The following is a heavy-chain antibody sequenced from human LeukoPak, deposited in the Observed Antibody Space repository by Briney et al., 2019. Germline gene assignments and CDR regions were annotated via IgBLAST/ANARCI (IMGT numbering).Heavy chain of an antibody. J-gene: IGHJ4*02. D-gene: IGHD3-22*01. V-gene: IGHV3-23*01. CDR2: ITASGVTT. Sequence: GGSLRLSCAASGFTFSSYAMSWVRQAPGKGLEWISTITASGVTTYYADSVKGRFTISRDNSKNTLFLQMNSLRAEDTAVYYCAKAPYDTSGFSSPDYFDYWGQGTLVTVSS. CDR1: GFTFSSYA. CDR3: AKAPYDTSGFSSPDYFDY.